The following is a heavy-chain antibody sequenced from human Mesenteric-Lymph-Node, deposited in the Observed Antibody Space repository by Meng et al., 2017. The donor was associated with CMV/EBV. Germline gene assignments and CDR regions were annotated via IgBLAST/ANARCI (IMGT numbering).Heavy chain of an antibody. V-gene: IGHV3-21*01. CDR2: ITSSSRYI. CDR1: GFTFSSDS. D-gene: IGHD3-9*01. Sequence: SGFTFSSDSMSWVRQAPGKGLEWVSSITSSSRYIYYTDSVKGRFTISRDNAKNSLYLQMNSLRAEDTAVFYCAAGHYDILTGYYSLDYWGQGTLVTVS. CDR3: AAGHYDILTGYYSLDY. J-gene: IGHJ4*02.